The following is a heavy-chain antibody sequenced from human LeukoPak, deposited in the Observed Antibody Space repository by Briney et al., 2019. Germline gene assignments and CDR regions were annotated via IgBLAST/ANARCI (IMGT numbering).Heavy chain of an antibody. Sequence: SETLSLTYTVSGGSISSYYWSWIPQPAGKGLEWIGRIYTSGSTNYNPSRKTRVTMSVDTSKNQFSLKLGSVTAADTAVYHCARVGGYYDSSDRSWYFDLWGRGTLVTVSS. CDR1: GGSISSYY. V-gene: IGHV4-4*07. CDR3: ARVGGYYDSSDRSWYFDL. CDR2: IYTSGST. J-gene: IGHJ2*01. D-gene: IGHD3-22*01.